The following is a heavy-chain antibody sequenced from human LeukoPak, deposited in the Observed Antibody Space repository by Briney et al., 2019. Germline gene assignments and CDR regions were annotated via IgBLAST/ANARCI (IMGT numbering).Heavy chain of an antibody. CDR3: TRQSHSYGTDAFDI. D-gene: IGHD1-14*01. J-gene: IGHJ3*02. V-gene: IGHV3-73*01. Sequence: GGSLKLSCAASAFTFSGSAMHWVRQASGKGLEWIGRIRSKADSYATAYAASVKGRFTISRDDSKNTAYLQMNSLKTEDTAVYYCTRQSHSYGTDAFDIWGQRTMVTVSS. CDR2: IRSKADSYAT. CDR1: AFTFSGSA.